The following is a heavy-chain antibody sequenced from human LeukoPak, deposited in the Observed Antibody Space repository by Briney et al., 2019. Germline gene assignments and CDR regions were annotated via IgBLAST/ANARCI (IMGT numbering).Heavy chain of an antibody. CDR1: GFTFSDHY. V-gene: IGHV3-11*01. J-gene: IGHJ4*02. D-gene: IGHD1-26*01. CDR3: ARNEGSI. CDR2: ISNSGSLK. Sequence: RGSLRLSCAASGFTFSDHYMSWFRQAPGKGLEWVSYISNSGSLKYYADSVKGRFTISRDNAKNSLYLQMDSLRAEETAVYYCARNEGSIWGQGTLVTVSS.